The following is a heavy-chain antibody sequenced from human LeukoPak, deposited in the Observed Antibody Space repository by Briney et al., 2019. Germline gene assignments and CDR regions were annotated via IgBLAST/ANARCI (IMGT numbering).Heavy chain of an antibody. Sequence: PGGSLRLSCAASGFTVSSNYMSWVRQAPGKGLEWVSVIYSGGSTYYADSVKGRFTISRDNSKNTLYLQMNSLRAEDTAVYYCATLGGRVVVTAGGAFDIWGQGTMVTVSS. CDR1: GFTVSSNY. J-gene: IGHJ3*02. CDR2: IYSGGST. CDR3: ATLGGRVVVTAGGAFDI. D-gene: IGHD2-21*02. V-gene: IGHV3-53*01.